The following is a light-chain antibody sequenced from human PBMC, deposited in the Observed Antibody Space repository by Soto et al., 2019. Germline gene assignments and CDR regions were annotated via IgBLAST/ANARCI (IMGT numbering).Light chain of an antibody. Sequence: QAVVTQEPSLSVAPAGTVTLTCGLNSGSVSTDNYPSWYQQTPGQAPRTLIYSTNTRSSGVPDRFSGSILGDKAALTITGAQADDESDYYCVLYMGRGISVFGGGTKVTVL. CDR1: SGSVSTDNY. V-gene: IGLV8-61*01. CDR2: STN. CDR3: VLYMGRGISV. J-gene: IGLJ3*02.